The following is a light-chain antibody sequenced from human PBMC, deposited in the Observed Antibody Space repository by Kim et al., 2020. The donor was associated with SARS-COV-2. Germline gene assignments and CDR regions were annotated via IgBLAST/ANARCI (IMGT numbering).Light chain of an antibody. CDR1: SRRSYY. CDR2: GKN. Sequence: LDPTARSTGQGDSRRSYYASWYQQKPGQGPVLVSYGKNNRPSGIPDSISGSSSGNPASLTITGAQAEDETDYYCTTRDSSGKLPVVFGGGTQLTVL. J-gene: IGLJ2*01. V-gene: IGLV3-19*01. CDR3: TTRDSSGKLPVV.